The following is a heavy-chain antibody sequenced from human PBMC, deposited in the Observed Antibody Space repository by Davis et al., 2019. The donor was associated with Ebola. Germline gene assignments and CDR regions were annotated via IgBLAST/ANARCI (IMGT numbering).Heavy chain of an antibody. D-gene: IGHD3-22*01. CDR1: GYSFTSYW. Sequence: GESLKISCKGSGYSFTSYWIGWVRQMPGKGLEWMGIIYPGDSDTRYSPSFQGQVTISADKSISTAYLQWSSLKASDTAMYYCARHKPYDKLRRRGGYFDYWGQGTLVTVSS. J-gene: IGHJ4*02. CDR2: IYPGDSDT. V-gene: IGHV5-51*01. CDR3: ARHKPYDKLRRRGGYFDY.